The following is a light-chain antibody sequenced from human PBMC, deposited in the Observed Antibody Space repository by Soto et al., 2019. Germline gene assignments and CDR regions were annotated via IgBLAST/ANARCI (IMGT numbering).Light chain of an antibody. CDR3: GTWDSSLSAVV. CDR2: DNN. V-gene: IGLV1-51*01. J-gene: IGLJ2*01. Sequence: QSVLTQPPSVSADPGQKVTISCSGSSSNIGNNYVSWYQQLPGTAPKLLIYDNNKRPSGIPDRFSGSKSGTSATLGITGLQTGDEGDYYCGTWDSSLSAVVFGGGTKVTVL. CDR1: SSNIGNNY.